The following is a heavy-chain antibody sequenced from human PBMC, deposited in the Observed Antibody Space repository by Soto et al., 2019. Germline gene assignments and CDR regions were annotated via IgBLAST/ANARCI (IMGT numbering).Heavy chain of an antibody. Sequence: SETLSLTCAVYGGSFSDNYWTWFRQPPGRGLEWIGEISPSGTTKYIASLRSRATISVDTSKRHYSLKVTSVTGADTAVYYCVTSLWFGTQPEIWGQGALVTVSS. J-gene: IGHJ4*02. CDR2: ISPSGTT. D-gene: IGHD3-10*01. V-gene: IGHV4-34*01. CDR1: GGSFSDNY. CDR3: VTSLWFGTQPEI.